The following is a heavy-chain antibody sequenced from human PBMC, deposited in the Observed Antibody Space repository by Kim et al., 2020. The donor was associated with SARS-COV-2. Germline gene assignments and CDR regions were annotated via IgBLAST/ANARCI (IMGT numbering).Heavy chain of an antibody. D-gene: IGHD3-10*01. J-gene: IGHJ4*02. CDR1: GFTFNNYV. CDR3: ARGRSSGTYYYDY. V-gene: IGHV3-23*01. Sequence: GGSLRLSCAASGFTFNNYVMSWVRQAPGKGLEWVSTIGGGGINTYYADSVKGRFTISRDNSKNTLYLQMNSLRAEDTAMYFCARGRSSGTYYYDYWGQGTLGNVSS. CDR2: IGGGGINT.